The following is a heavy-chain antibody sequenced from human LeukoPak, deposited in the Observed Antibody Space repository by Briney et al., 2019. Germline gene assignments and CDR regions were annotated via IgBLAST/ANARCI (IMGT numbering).Heavy chain of an antibody. J-gene: IGHJ5*02. D-gene: IGHD2-15*01. CDR3: ARVVVVAATPSWFDP. CDR2: IYYSGST. Sequence: SETLSLTCTVSGGSISRGDYYWSWIRQPPGKGLEWIGYIYYSGSTYYNPSLKSRVTISVDTSKNQFSLKLSSVTAADTAVYYCARVVVVAATPSWFDPWGQGTLVTVSS. CDR1: GGSISRGDYY. V-gene: IGHV4-30-4*01.